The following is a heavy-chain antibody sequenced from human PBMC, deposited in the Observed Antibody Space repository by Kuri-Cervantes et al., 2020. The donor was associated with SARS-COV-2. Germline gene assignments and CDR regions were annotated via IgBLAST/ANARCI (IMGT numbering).Heavy chain of an antibody. CDR1: GYTFTGYY. D-gene: IGHD1-1*01. CDR3: ARHLFYNWNDEYYYYGMDV. J-gene: IGHJ6*01. CDR2: INPNSGGT. Sequence: ASVKVSCKASGYTFTGYYMHWVRQAPGQGLEWMGWINPNSGGTNYAQKFQGWVTMTRDTSISTAYMELSRLRSDDTAVYYCARHLFYNWNDEYYYYGMDVWGQGTTVT. V-gene: IGHV1-2*04.